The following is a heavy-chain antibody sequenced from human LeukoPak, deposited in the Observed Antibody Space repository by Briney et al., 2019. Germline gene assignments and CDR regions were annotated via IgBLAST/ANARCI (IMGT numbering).Heavy chain of an antibody. V-gene: IGHV1-2*02. CDR3: ASRDCSSTSCRARDFDY. CDR2: INPNSGGT. D-gene: IGHD2-2*01. CDR1: GYTFTGYY. J-gene: IGHJ4*02. Sequence: GASVKVSCKASGYTFTGYYMHWVRQAPGQGLEWMGWINPNSGGTNYAQKFQGRVTMTRGTSISTAYMELSRLRSDDTAVYYCASRDCSSTSCRARDFDYWGQGTLVTVSS.